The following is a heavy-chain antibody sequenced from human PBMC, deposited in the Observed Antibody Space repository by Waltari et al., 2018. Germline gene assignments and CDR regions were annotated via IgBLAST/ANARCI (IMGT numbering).Heavy chain of an antibody. D-gene: IGHD3-22*01. V-gene: IGHV1-69*05. J-gene: IGHJ4*02. CDR1: YA. CDR2: IIPIFGTA. CDR3: ARRYYDSSGYYPYYFDY. Sequence: YAISWVRQAPGQGLEWMGGIIPIFGTANYAQKFQGRVTITTDESTSTAYMELSSLRSEDTAVYYCARRYYDSSGYYPYYFDYWGQGTLVTVSS.